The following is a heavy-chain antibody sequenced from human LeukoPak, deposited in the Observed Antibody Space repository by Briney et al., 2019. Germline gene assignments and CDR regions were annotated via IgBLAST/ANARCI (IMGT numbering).Heavy chain of an antibody. CDR1: GYTFTSYG. CDR2: INPSGGTT. Sequence: GASVKVSCKASGYTFTSYGISWVRQAPGQGLEWMGVINPSGGTTNYARKFQGRVTMTRDTSTSTVYMELSSLKDTAVYYCARDGDVVAATFDYWGHGTLVTVSS. CDR3: ARDGDVVAATFDY. V-gene: IGHV1-46*01. D-gene: IGHD2-15*01. J-gene: IGHJ5*01.